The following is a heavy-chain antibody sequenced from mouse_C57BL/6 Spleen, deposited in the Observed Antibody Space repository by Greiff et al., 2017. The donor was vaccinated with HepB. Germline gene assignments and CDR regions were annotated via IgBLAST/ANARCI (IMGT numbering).Heavy chain of an antibody. CDR2: SSSGSSTI. Sequence: DVKLVESGGGLVKPGGSLKLSCAASGFTFSDYGMHWVRQAPEKGLEWVAYSSSGSSTINYADTVKGRFTITRDNAKNTMFLHMTSLRSEDTAMYYSLLLWPTSEGFAYWGQGTLVTVSA. D-gene: IGHD2-1*01. CDR1: GFTFSDYG. CDR3: LLLWPTSEGFAY. V-gene: IGHV5-17*01. J-gene: IGHJ3*01.